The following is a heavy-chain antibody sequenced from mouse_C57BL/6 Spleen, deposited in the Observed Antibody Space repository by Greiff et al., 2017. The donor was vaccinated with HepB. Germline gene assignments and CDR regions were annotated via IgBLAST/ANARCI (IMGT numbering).Heavy chain of an antibody. V-gene: IGHV5-16*01. Sequence: EVKLMESEGGLVQPGSSMKLSCTASGFTFSDYYMAWVRQVPEKGLEWVANINYDGSSTYYLDSLKSRFIISRDNAKNILYLQMSSLKSEDTATYYCAREYYGSLYWYFDVWGTGTTVTVSS. CDR2: INYDGSST. J-gene: IGHJ1*03. CDR3: AREYYGSLYWYFDV. D-gene: IGHD1-1*01. CDR1: GFTFSDYY.